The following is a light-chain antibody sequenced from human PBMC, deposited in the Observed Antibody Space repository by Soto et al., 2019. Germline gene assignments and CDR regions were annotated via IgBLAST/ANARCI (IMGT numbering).Light chain of an antibody. Sequence: DIVMTHSPATLSVSPGERATLSCRASQSVSSNLAWYQQKPGQAPRLLIYGASTRATGIPARFSGSGSGTEFTLTISSLQSEDFAVYYCQQYNNWPPAFGQGTKVDIK. CDR2: GAS. CDR1: QSVSSN. J-gene: IGKJ1*01. V-gene: IGKV3-15*01. CDR3: QQYNNWPPA.